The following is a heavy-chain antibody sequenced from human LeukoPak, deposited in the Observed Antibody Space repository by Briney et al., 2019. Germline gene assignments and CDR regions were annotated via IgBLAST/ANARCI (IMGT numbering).Heavy chain of an antibody. CDR1: GFTFNNYA. V-gene: IGHV3-23*01. J-gene: IGHJ6*02. D-gene: IGHD3-10*01. CDR3: AKAATMVRGEYGMDV. CDR2: ISGSGGTT. Sequence: PGGSLRLSCAASGFTFNNYAMSWVRQAPGKGLEWVSGISGSGGTTLYADSVKGRLTISRDHSKNTLYVQMNSLRAEDTAVYYCAKAATMVRGEYGMDVWGQGTTVTVSS.